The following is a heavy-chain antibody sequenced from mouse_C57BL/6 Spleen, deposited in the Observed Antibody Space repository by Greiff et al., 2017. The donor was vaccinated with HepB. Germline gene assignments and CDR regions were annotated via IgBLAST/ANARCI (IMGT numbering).Heavy chain of an antibody. J-gene: IGHJ3*01. Sequence: EVHLVESGGGLVKPGGSLKLSCAASGFTFSDYGMHWVRQAPEKGLEWVAYISSGSSTIYYADTVKGRFTISRDNAKNTLFLQMTSLRSEDTAMYYCARGDGYPAWFAYWGQGTLVTVSA. CDR1: GFTFSDYG. V-gene: IGHV5-17*01. CDR3: ARGDGYPAWFAY. D-gene: IGHD2-3*01. CDR2: ISSGSSTI.